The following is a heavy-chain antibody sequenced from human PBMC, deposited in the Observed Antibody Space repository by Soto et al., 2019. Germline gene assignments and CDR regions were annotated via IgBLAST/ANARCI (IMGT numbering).Heavy chain of an antibody. Sequence: ASVKVSWKASGGTFSSYAISWVRQAPGQGLEWMGGIIPIFGTANYAQKFQGRVTITADKSTSTAYMELSSLRSEDTAVYYCARAGEAGVPAAIVNYYYYYGMDVWGQGTTVTVSS. V-gene: IGHV1-69*06. D-gene: IGHD2-2*02. J-gene: IGHJ6*02. CDR3: ARAGEAGVPAAIVNYYYYYGMDV. CDR2: IIPIFGTA. CDR1: GGTFSSYA.